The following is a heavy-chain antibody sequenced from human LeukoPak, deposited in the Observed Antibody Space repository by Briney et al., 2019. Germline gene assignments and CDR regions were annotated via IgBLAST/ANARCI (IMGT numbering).Heavy chain of an antibody. CDR3: ARGRAGYGDYDLNWFDP. Sequence: GGSLRLSCAASGFTFSSYSMNWVRQAPGKGLEWVSSISSSSSYIYYADSVKGRFTISRDNAKNSLYLQMNSLRAEDTAVYYCARGRAGYGDYDLNWFDPWGQGTLVTVSS. J-gene: IGHJ5*02. CDR1: GFTFSSYS. CDR2: ISSSSSYI. V-gene: IGHV3-21*01. D-gene: IGHD4-17*01.